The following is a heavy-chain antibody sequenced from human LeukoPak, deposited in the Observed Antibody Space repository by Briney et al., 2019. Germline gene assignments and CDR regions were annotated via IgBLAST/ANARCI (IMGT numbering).Heavy chain of an antibody. CDR2: ISGSGGST. Sequence: GGSLRLSCAASGFTFSSYGMSWVRQAPGKGLEWVSAISGSGGSTDYADSVKGRFTISRDNSKNTLYLQMNSLRAEDTAVYYCAKGSARRWFWYFDYWGQGTLVTVSS. J-gene: IGHJ4*02. CDR1: GFTFSSYG. CDR3: AKGSARRWFWYFDY. V-gene: IGHV3-23*01. D-gene: IGHD4-23*01.